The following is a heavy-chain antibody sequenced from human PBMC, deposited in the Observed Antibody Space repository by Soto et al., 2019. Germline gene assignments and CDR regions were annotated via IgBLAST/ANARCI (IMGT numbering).Heavy chain of an antibody. Sequence: ASVKVSCKASGYTFTSYAMHWVRQAPGQRLEWMGWINAGNGNTKYSQKFQGRVTITRDTSASTAYMELSSLRSEDTAVYYCARDWVSRMDMYYFDYWGQGTRVTVSS. D-gene: IGHD2-2*01. V-gene: IGHV1-3*01. CDR2: INAGNGNT. CDR3: ARDWVSRMDMYYFDY. CDR1: GYTFTSYA. J-gene: IGHJ4*02.